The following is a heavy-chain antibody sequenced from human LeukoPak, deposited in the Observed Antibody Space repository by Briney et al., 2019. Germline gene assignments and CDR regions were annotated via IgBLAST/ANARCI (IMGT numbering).Heavy chain of an antibody. CDR2: IYYSGST. CDR3: ARADYDYVWGSYRIRHYFDY. CDR1: GGSISSSSYY. J-gene: IGHJ4*02. D-gene: IGHD3-16*02. V-gene: IGHV4-39*07. Sequence: SETLSLTCTVSGGSISSSSYYWGWIRQPPGKGLEWIGSIYYSGSTYYNPSLKSRVTISVDTSKNQFSLKLSSVTAADTAVYYCARADYDYVWGSYRIRHYFDYWGQGTLVTVSS.